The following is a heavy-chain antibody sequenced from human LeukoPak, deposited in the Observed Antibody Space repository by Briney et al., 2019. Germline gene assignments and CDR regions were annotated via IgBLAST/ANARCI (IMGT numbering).Heavy chain of an antibody. D-gene: IGHD6-13*01. Sequence: SETLSLTCTVSGGSVSSSNYYWSWIRQSPGKGLEWVGFFSYNVHSDYNPSLKSRVTISIDTSRNQFSLRLTSVTAADTAIYYCARVSVAGTGPDYWGQGTLVTVSS. CDR3: ARVSVAGTGPDY. J-gene: IGHJ4*02. CDR2: FSYNVHS. CDR1: GGSVSSSNYY. V-gene: IGHV4-61*01.